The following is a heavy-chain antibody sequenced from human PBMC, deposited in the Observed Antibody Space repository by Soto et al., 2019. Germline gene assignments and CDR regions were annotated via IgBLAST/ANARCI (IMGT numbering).Heavy chain of an antibody. V-gene: IGHV1-18*04. CDR2: INADYGNT. Sequence: QLQLVQSGTELKKPGASVKVSCKASGYTFTNYGISWVRQAPGQGLEWMGWINADYGNTNYEQQFQGRVTMTTDTSTNTASMELRSLRSDDTAVYYCARKSLSNFNWFDPWGQGTLVTVSS. D-gene: IGHD4-4*01. J-gene: IGHJ5*02. CDR3: ARKSLSNFNWFDP. CDR1: GYTFTNYG.